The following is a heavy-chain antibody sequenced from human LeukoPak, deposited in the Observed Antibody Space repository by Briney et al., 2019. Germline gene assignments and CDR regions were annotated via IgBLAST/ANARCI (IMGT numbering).Heavy chain of an antibody. CDR3: ARGGYCSSTSCAMNHASDI. J-gene: IGHJ3*02. Sequence: SETLSLTCTVSRDSISSYYWSWIRQPPGKGLEWIGYIYYSGSTNYNPSLKSRVSISLDTSKNQFSLKLSSLTAADKAVYYYARGGYCSSTSCAMNHASDIWGQGTMVTVSS. V-gene: IGHV4-59*01. D-gene: IGHD2-2*01. CDR1: RDSISSYY. CDR2: IYYSGST.